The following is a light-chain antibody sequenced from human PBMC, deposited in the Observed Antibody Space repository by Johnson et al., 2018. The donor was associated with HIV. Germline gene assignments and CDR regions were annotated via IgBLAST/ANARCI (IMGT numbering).Light chain of an antibody. Sequence: HSVLTQPPSVSAAPGQKVTISCSGSSTNIGNNYVSWYQQLPGRAPKLLIYDNNKRPSGIPDRFSGSQSGTSATLGITGLQTGDEADYYCGTWDSSLRVGFFGTGTKVTVL. CDR2: DNN. CDR1: STNIGNNY. CDR3: GTWDSSLRVGF. V-gene: IGLV1-51*01. J-gene: IGLJ1*01.